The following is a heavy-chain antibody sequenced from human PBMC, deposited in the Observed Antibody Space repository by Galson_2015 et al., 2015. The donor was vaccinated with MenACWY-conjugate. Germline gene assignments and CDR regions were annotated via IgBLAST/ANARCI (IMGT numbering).Heavy chain of an antibody. CDR1: GFIFSSYA. CDR2: MSGSGGSR. CDR3: AKTYCSRTNCREPNWYFDL. V-gene: IGHV3-23*01. Sequence: SLRLSCAASGFIFSSYAMSWVRQAPGKGLEWVSAMSGSGGSRNYADSVKGRFIISRDNSKNTLYLQMNSLRAEDTAVYYCAKTYCSRTNCREPNWYFDLWGRGTLVTVSS. J-gene: IGHJ2*01. D-gene: IGHD2-2*01.